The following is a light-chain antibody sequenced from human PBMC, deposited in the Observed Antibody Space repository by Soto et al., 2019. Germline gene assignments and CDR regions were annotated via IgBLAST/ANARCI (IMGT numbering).Light chain of an antibody. CDR3: QQRSEWPPLT. J-gene: IGKJ5*01. CDR2: GTS. Sequence: EIPWTQSPVTLSLSPGESATLSCRASQSVNSYLAWYQQKPGQAPRLLIYGTSNRATGISDRFSGGGSGTDFTLTISSLEPEDFAVYYCQQRSEWPPLTFGQGTRLEIK. V-gene: IGKV3-11*01. CDR1: QSVNSY.